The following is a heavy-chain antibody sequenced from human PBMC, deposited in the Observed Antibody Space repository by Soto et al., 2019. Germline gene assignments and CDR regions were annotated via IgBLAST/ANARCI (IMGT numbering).Heavy chain of an antibody. V-gene: IGHV1-69*01. J-gene: IGHJ6*02. CDR3: ARVTIAARFVGYYYGMDV. Sequence: QVQLVQSGAEVKKPGSSVKVSCKASGGTSSSYAISWVRQAPGQGLEWMGGIIPIFGTANYAQKFQGRVTITADESTSTAYMELSSLRSEDTAVYYCARVTIAARFVGYYYGMDVWGQGTTVTVSS. CDR2: IIPIFGTA. D-gene: IGHD6-6*01. CDR1: GGTSSSYA.